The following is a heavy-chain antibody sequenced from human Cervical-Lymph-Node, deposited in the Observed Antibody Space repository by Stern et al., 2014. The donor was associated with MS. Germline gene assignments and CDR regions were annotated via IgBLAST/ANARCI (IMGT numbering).Heavy chain of an antibody. CDR1: GFTLSSYD. V-gene: IGHV3-13*01. D-gene: IGHD2-15*01. J-gene: IGHJ5*02. CDR3: ARGNGYCSGGSCYWFDP. Sequence: EVHLVESGGGLVQPGGSLRLSCAASGFTLSSYDMHWVRQATGKGLEWVSDIGTAGDTYYPGSVKGRFSISRANAQTCSDPRMNSLRSGDTAVYYCARGNGYCSGGSCYWFDPWGQGTLVTVSS. CDR2: IGTAGDT.